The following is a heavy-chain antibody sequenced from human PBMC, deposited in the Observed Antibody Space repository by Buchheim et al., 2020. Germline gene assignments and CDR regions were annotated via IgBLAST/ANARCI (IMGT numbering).Heavy chain of an antibody. V-gene: IGHV3-11*01. J-gene: IGHJ4*02. D-gene: IGHD5-24*01. Sequence: QVQLVESGGGLVKPGGSLRLSCVVSGFTFSDYYMSWVRQAPGKGLEWISCISGSGTTIYYADSVKGRFTISRYNAKNSVYLQLNSLRVEDTAVYYCARDPRRDGYNGGWIFDYWGQGTL. CDR2: ISGSGTTI. CDR3: ARDPRRDGYNGGWIFDY. CDR1: GFTFSDYY.